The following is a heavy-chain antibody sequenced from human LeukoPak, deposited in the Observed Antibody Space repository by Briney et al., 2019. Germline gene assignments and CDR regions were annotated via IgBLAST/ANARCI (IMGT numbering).Heavy chain of an antibody. CDR1: GGSISSYY. CDR3: ARIEDYGGNSVNY. D-gene: IGHD4-23*01. J-gene: IGHJ4*02. CDR2: IYYSGST. Sequence: SETLSLTCTVSGGSISSYYWSWIRQPPGKGLEWIGYIYYSGSTNYNPSLKSRVTISVDTSKDQFSLKLSSVTAADTAVYYCARIEDYGGNSVNYWGQGTLVAVSS. V-gene: IGHV4-59*01.